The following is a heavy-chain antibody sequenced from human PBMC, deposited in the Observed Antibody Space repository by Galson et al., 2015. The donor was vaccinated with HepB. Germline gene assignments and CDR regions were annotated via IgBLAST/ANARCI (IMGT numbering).Heavy chain of an antibody. CDR3: TRPGYGSSWFLDYSHGMDI. V-gene: IGHV3-73*01. D-gene: IGHD6-13*01. Sequence: SLRLSCAASGFTFSGSGIHWVRLASGQGLEWVGRIRNRTNNYATAYDASVRGRFTVSRDDSKNTAYLQMNSLKTEDTAVYYCTRPGYGSSWFLDYSHGMDIWGQGTTVIVS. CDR1: GFTFSGSG. J-gene: IGHJ6*02. CDR2: IRNRTNNYAT.